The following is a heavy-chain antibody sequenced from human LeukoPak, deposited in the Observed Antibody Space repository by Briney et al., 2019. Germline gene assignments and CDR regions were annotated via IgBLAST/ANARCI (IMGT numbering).Heavy chain of an antibody. CDR1: GLTFSSYA. Sequence: GGSLRLSCAASGLTFSSYAMSWVRQAPGQGLEWVSAISDNRGNTYYADSVKGRFTISRDNSENTLYLQMNSLRAEDTALYYCSNGRTSSGTLQHDYWGQGTLVTVSS. D-gene: IGHD6-19*01. J-gene: IGHJ4*02. V-gene: IGHV3-23*01. CDR3: SNGRTSSGTLQHDY. CDR2: ISDNRGNT.